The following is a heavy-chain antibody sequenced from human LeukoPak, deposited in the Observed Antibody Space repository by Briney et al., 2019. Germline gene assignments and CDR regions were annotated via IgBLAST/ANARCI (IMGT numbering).Heavy chain of an antibody. V-gene: IGHV1-8*01. J-gene: IGHJ6*02. CDR3: ARGRVTGDIYYYYGMDV. D-gene: IGHD7-27*01. CDR2: MNPNSGNT. Sequence: ASVKVSCKASGYTFTSYDINWVRQATGQGLEWMGWMNPNSGNTGYAQKFQGRVTMTRNTSISTAYMELSSLRSEDTVVYYCARGRVTGDIYYYYGMDVWGQGTTVTVSS. CDR1: GYTFTSYD.